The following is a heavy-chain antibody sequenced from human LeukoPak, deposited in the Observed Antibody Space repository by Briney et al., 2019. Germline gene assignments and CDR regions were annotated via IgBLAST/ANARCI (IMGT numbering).Heavy chain of an antibody. Sequence: SETLSLTCTVSGYSISSGYYWGWIQQPPGKGLEWIGSIYHSGSTYYNPSLKSRVTISVDTSKNQFSLKLSSVTAADTAVYYCAREVEATPYYFDYWGQGTLVTVSS. J-gene: IGHJ4*02. CDR2: IYHSGST. V-gene: IGHV4-38-2*02. D-gene: IGHD1-26*01. CDR3: AREVEATPYYFDY. CDR1: GYSISSGYY.